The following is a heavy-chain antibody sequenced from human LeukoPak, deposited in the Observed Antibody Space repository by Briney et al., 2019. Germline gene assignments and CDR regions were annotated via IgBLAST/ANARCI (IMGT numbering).Heavy chain of an antibody. J-gene: IGHJ4*02. CDR3: ARDYFDI. Sequence: GGSLRLSCAASGLTFSNYAMSWVRQAPGKGLVWVARVDNDGIGASYADSVKGRFTVSRDNGKNTVFLEMNSLRPEDTAVYYCARDYFDIRGQGTMVTVS. CDR1: GLTFSNYA. V-gene: IGHV3-74*01. CDR2: VDNDGIGA.